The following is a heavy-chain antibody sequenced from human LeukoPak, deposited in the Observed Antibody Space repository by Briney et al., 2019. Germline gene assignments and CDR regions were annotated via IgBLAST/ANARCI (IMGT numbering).Heavy chain of an antibody. Sequence: SSETLSLTCTVSGGSISSYYWSWIRQPPGKGLEWIGYIYYSGSTNYNPSLKSRVTISVDTSKNQFSLKLSSVTAADTAVYYCARYFGSSGFHWGQGTLVTVSS. D-gene: IGHD6-6*01. V-gene: IGHV4-59*12. CDR1: GGSISSYY. CDR2: IYYSGST. J-gene: IGHJ4*02. CDR3: ARYFGSSGFH.